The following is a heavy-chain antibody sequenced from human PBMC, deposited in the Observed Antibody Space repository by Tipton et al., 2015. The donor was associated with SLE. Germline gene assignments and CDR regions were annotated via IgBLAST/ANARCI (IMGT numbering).Heavy chain of an antibody. Sequence: QLVQSGAEVKKPGASVKVSCKASGYTFTSYGISWVRQAPGQGLEWMGWISAYNGNTNYAQKLQGRVTMTPDTSTSTAYMELRSLRSDDTAVYSCARAVEWLLEHAQYNGFDPWGQGTLVTVSS. CDR1: GYTFTSYG. D-gene: IGHD3-3*01. J-gene: IGHJ5*02. CDR2: ISAYNGNT. V-gene: IGHV1-18*01. CDR3: ARAVEWLLEHAQYNGFDP.